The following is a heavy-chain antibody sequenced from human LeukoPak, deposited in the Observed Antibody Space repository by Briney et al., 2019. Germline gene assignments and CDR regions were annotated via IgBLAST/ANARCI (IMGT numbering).Heavy chain of an antibody. J-gene: IGHJ5*02. CDR2: IYYSGST. V-gene: IGHV4-31*03. Sequence: PSETLSLTCTVSGGSIGSGGYYWSWIRQHPGKGLEWIGYIYYSGSTYYNPSLKSRVTISVDTSKNQFSLKLSSVTAADTAVYYCARVLRFLEWQDNWFDPWGQGTLVTVSS. CDR3: ARVLRFLEWQDNWFDP. D-gene: IGHD3-3*01. CDR1: GGSIGSGGYY.